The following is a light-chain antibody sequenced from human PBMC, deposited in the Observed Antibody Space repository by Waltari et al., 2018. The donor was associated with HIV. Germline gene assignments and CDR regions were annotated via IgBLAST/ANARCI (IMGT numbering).Light chain of an antibody. CDR1: QNISNY. Sequence: DIQMTQSPSSLSASVGDRVTITCRASQNISNYLNWYQQKPRTAPKLLIYAASSLQRGVPSKFSGSGSGSDFTLTISSLQPEDFATYYCQQSYSTPPWTFGQGTKVEIE. J-gene: IGKJ1*01. CDR3: QQSYSTPPWT. V-gene: IGKV1-39*01. CDR2: AAS.